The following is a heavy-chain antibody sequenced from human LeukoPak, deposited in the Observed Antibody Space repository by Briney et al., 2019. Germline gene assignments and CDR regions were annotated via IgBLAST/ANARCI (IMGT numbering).Heavy chain of an antibody. J-gene: IGHJ4*02. CDR1: GFTFSSYS. V-gene: IGHV3-48*02. CDR2: ISSSSTI. D-gene: IGHD5-12*01. Sequence: GGSLRLSCAASGFTFSSYSVNWVRQAPGKGLEWVSYISSSSTIYYADSMKGRFTISRDNAKNPLYLQMNSLRDEDTAVYYCASSGDGYEDFDYWGQGTLVTVPS. CDR3: ASSGDGYEDFDY.